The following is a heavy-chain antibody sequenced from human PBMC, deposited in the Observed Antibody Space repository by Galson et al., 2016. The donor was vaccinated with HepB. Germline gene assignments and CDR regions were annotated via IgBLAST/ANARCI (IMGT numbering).Heavy chain of an antibody. CDR1: GYTFRNYD. V-gene: IGHV1-3*01. D-gene: IGHD2-15*01. Sequence: SVKVSCKASGYTFRNYDIHWLRQAPGQRFEWMGWVNGGNGNTVYSQKFQGRVTLTRGTSANTAYMELRSLTSEDTAVYYCARRYCSGGSCIPDYWGQGTLVTVSS. J-gene: IGHJ4*02. CDR2: VNGGNGNT. CDR3: ARRYCSGGSCIPDY.